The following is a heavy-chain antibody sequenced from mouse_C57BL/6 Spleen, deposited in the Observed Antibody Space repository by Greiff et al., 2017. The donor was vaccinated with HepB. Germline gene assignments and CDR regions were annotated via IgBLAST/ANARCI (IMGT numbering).Heavy chain of an antibody. CDR3: ARYYSTYYAMDY. CDR2: IYPGDGDT. Sequence: QVQLQQSGAELVKPGASVKISCKASGYAFSSYWMNWVKQRPGKGLEWIGQIYPGDGDTNYNGKFKGKATLTADKSSSTAYMQLSSLTSEDSAVYFCARYYSTYYAMDYWGQGTSVTVSS. J-gene: IGHJ4*01. CDR1: GYAFSSYW. D-gene: IGHD2-5*01. V-gene: IGHV1-80*01.